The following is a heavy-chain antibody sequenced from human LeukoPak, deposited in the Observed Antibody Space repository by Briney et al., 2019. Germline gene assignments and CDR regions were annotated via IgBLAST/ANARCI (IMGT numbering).Heavy chain of an antibody. CDR3: ARDRYDLWRGYSSTYYYTDV. CDR1: GFTFSSYW. J-gene: IGHJ6*03. D-gene: IGHD3-3*01. V-gene: IGHV3-7*01. CDR2: IKQDASEK. Sequence: GGSLRLSCAASGFTFSSYWMSWVRQAPGKGLEWVANIKQDASEKYYVGSVKGRFTISRDNAADSLYLQVNSLRAEDTAVYYCARDRYDLWRGYSSTYYYTDVWGKGTTVIVSS.